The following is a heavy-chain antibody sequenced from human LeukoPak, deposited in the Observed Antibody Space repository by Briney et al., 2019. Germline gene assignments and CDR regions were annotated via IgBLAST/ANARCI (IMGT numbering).Heavy chain of an antibody. CDR3: ARGCSSTSCYTEFDY. CDR1: GYTFTGYY. Sequence: ASVKVSCKASGYTFTGYYMHWVRQAPGQGLEWMGRINPNSGGTNYAQKFQGRVTMTRDTSISTAYMELSRLRSDDTAVYYCARGCSSTSCYTEFDYWSQGTLVTVSS. V-gene: IGHV1-2*06. CDR2: INPNSGGT. D-gene: IGHD2-2*02. J-gene: IGHJ4*02.